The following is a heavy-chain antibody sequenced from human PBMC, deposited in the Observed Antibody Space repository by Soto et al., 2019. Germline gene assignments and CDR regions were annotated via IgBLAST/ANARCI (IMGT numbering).Heavy chain of an antibody. CDR3: AKSSPYYYYGMDV. J-gene: IGHJ6*02. V-gene: IGHV1-18*01. Sequence: VASVKVSCKASGYTFTSYGISWVRQAPGQGLEWMGWISAYNGNTNYAQKLQGRVTMTTDTSTSTAYMELRSLRSDDTAVYYCAKSSPYYYYGMDVWGQGTTVTVSS. D-gene: IGHD2-15*01. CDR2: ISAYNGNT. CDR1: GYTFTSYG.